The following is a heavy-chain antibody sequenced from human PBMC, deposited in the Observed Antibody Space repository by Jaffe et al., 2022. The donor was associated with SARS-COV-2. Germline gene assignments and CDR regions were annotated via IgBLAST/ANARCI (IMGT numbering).Heavy chain of an antibody. CDR2: ISSDGSDQ. D-gene: IGHD3-10*01. J-gene: IGHJ5*02. Sequence: QVHLVESGGGVVQPGGSLRLSCAASGFNFRYYAMHWVRQAPGKGLDWVTVISSDGSDQYYADSVKGRFTVSRDNSEDTLYLQMDSLKTDDTALYYCARGGGVAMVRGVTDPWGQGTLVTVSS. CDR3: ARGGGVAMVRGVTDP. V-gene: IGHV3-30*04. CDR1: GFNFRYYA.